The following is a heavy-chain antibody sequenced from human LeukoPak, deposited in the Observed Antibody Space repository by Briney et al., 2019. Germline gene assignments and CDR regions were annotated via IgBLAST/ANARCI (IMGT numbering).Heavy chain of an antibody. V-gene: IGHV1-18*01. CDR3: ARADRGRGGFYHY. D-gene: IGHD1-26*01. CDR2: ISAYNGNT. Sequence: ASVKVSCKASGYTFTSYGISWVRQAPGQGLEWMGWISAYNGNTNYAQKLQGRVTMTRDTSVSTAYMELSRLTSDDTAVYYCARADRGRGGFYHYWGQGTLVTVSS. J-gene: IGHJ4*02. CDR1: GYTFTSYG.